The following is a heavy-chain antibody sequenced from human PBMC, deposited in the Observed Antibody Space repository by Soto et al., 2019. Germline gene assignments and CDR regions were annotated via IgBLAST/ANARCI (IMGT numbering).Heavy chain of an antibody. V-gene: IGHV1-69*06. Sequence: SVKVSCKASGGSFSNFGISWVRQAPGQGLEWMGGIVPVFGRPNYAQRFRGRLTITADKSTSTAYMELSSLRSEDTAVYYCAGGEMATIYFDYWGQGTLVTVSS. CDR1: GGSFSNFG. CDR3: AGGEMATIYFDY. J-gene: IGHJ4*02. CDR2: IVPVFGRP. D-gene: IGHD5-12*01.